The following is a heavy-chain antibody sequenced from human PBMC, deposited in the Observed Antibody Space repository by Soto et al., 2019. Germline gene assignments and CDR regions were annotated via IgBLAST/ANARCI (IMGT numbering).Heavy chain of an antibody. CDR1: GDSISSGDYY. J-gene: IGHJ4*02. CDR3: ARGRTHPSFDY. Sequence: PSETLSLTCTVSGDSISSGDYYWSWIRQPPGKGLEWIGYIYYSGRTYYNPSLKSRLTISLDTSKNHFSLKLSSVTAADTAVYYCARGRTHPSFDYWGLGTLVTVSS. CDR2: IYYSGRT. V-gene: IGHV4-30-4*01.